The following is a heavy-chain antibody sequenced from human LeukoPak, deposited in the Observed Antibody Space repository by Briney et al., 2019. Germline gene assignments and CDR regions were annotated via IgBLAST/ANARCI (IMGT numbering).Heavy chain of an antibody. CDR2: IWYDGSNK. CDR1: GFTFSSYG. Sequence: GRSLRLSCAASGFTFSSYGMHWVRQAPGKGLEWVAVIWYDGSNKYYADSVKGRFTISRDNSKNTLYLQMNSLRAEDTAVYYCAKDLAGAQGYWGQGTLVTVSS. CDR3: AKDLAGAQGY. J-gene: IGHJ4*02. V-gene: IGHV3-33*06. D-gene: IGHD1-26*01.